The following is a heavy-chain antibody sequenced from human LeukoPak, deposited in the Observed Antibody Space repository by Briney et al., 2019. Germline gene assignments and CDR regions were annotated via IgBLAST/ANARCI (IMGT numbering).Heavy chain of an antibody. J-gene: IGHJ6*04. CDR3: ARLYGSGSYLSGDYYYYGMDV. D-gene: IGHD3-10*01. CDR1: GYTFTSYG. CDR2: ISAYNGNT. Sequence: ASVKVSCKASGYTFTSYGISWVRQAPGQGLEWMGWISAYNGNTNYAQKLQGRVTMTTDTSTSTAYMELRSLRSDDTAVYYCARLYGSGSYLSGDYYYYGMDVWGKGTTVTVSS. V-gene: IGHV1-18*04.